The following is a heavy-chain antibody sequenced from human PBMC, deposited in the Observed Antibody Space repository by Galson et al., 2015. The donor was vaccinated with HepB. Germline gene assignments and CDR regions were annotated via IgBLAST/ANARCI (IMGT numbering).Heavy chain of an antibody. CDR2: ISAYNGNT. V-gene: IGHV1-18*04. D-gene: IGHD4-17*01. J-gene: IGHJ4*02. Sequence: SVKVSCKASGYTFTSYGISWVRQAPGQGLEWMGWISAYNGNTNYAQKLQGRVTMTTDTSTSTAYMELRSLRSDDTAVYYCARDPRYGDYSGGGSDYWGQGTLVTVSS. CDR1: GYTFTSYG. CDR3: ARDPRYGDYSGGGSDY.